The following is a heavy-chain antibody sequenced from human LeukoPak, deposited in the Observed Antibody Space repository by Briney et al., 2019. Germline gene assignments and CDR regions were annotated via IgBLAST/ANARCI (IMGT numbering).Heavy chain of an antibody. CDR3: ARDRRYGDYDWFDP. J-gene: IGHJ5*02. D-gene: IGHD4-17*01. CDR2: INAGNGNT. V-gene: IGHV1-3*01. CDR1: GYTFTSYA. Sequence: GASVKVSCKASGYTFTSYAMHWVRQAPGQRLKWMGWINAGNGNTKYSQKFQGRVTITRDTSASTTYMELSSLRSEDTAVYYCARDRRYGDYDWFDPWGQGTLVTVSS.